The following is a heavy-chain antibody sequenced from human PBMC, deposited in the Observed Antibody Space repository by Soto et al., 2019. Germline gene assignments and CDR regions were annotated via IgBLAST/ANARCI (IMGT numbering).Heavy chain of an antibody. J-gene: IGHJ4*02. V-gene: IGHV3-23*01. CDR3: AKLGPSITIFGVAPYYFDY. CDR2: ISGSGGST. Sequence: GGSLRLSCAASGFTFSSYAMSWVRQAPGKGLEWVSAISGSGGSTYYADSVKGRFTISRDNSKNTLYLQMNSLRAEDTAVYYCAKLGPSITIFGVAPYYFDYWGQGTLVTVSS. CDR1: GFTFSSYA. D-gene: IGHD3-3*01.